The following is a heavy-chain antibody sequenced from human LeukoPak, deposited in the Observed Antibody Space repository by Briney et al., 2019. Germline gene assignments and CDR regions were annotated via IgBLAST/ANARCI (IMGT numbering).Heavy chain of an antibody. Sequence: PGRSLRLSCAPFRFTFSSYGMPWVRKAPGKGREGVAVIWYDGSNKYYADSVKGRFTISRDNSKNTLYLQMNSLRAEDTAVYYCARDHSSSWYDSYYFDYWGQGTLVTVSS. V-gene: IGHV3-33*01. CDR2: IWYDGSNK. CDR3: ARDHSSSWYDSYYFDY. D-gene: IGHD6-13*01. CDR1: RFTFSSYG. J-gene: IGHJ4*02.